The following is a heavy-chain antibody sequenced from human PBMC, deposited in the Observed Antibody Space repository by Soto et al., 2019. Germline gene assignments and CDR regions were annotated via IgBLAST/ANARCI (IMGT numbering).Heavy chain of an antibody. V-gene: IGHV1-69*06. CDR1: GGTFSSYA. D-gene: IGHD2-2*02. Sequence: SVKVSCKASGGTFSSYAISWVRQAPGQGLEWMGGIIPIFGTANYAQKFQGRVTITADKSTSTAYMELSSLRSEDTAVYYCATYVVVPAAILDSDAFDIWGQGTMVTVSS. J-gene: IGHJ3*02. CDR3: ATYVVVPAAILDSDAFDI. CDR2: IIPIFGTA.